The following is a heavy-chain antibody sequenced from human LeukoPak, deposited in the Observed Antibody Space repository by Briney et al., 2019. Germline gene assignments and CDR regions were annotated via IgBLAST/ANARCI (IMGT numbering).Heavy chain of an antibody. D-gene: IGHD3-3*01. CDR3: ARDRIRYYDFWSGEISFDY. Sequence: SVKVSCKASGGTFSSYAISWVRQAPGQGLEWMGRIIPILGIANYAQKFQGRVTITADKSTSTAYMELSSLRSEDTAVYYCARDRIRYYDFWSGEISFDYWGQGTLVTVSS. J-gene: IGHJ4*02. CDR2: IIPILGIA. V-gene: IGHV1-69*04. CDR1: GGTFSSYA.